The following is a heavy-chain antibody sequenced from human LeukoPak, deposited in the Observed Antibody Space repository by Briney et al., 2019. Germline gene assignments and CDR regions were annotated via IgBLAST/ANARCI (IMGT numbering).Heavy chain of an antibody. CDR2: ISYDGSNK. V-gene: IGHV3-30-3*01. CDR1: GFTCSSYA. CDR3: ARGRYCSGGSCYSRNWFDP. J-gene: IGHJ5*02. Sequence: PGGSLRLSCAASGFTCSSYAMHWVRQAPGKGLEWVAVISYDGSNKYYADSVKGRFTISRDNSKNTLYLQMNSLRAEDTAVYYCARGRYCSGGSCYSRNWFDPWGQGTLVTVSS. D-gene: IGHD2-15*01.